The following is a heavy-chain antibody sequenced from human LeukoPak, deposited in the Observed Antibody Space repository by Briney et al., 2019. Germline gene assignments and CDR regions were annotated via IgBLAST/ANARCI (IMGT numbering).Heavy chain of an antibody. V-gene: IGHV3-30*03. D-gene: IGHD6-19*01. CDR2: ISYDGSNK. Sequence: GRSLRLSCAASGFTFSSYGMHWVRQAPGKGLEWVAVISYDGSNKYYADSVKGRFTISRDNSKNTLYLQMNSLRAEDTAVYYCARGIAVASFDYWGQGTLVTVSS. J-gene: IGHJ4*02. CDR3: ARGIAVASFDY. CDR1: GFTFSSYG.